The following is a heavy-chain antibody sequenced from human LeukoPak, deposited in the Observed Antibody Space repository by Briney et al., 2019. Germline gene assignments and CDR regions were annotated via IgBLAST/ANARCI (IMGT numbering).Heavy chain of an antibody. CDR3: AKDHVPYDYVWGSYRPEMFWDY. CDR2: ISGSGGST. J-gene: IGHJ4*02. V-gene: IGHV3-23*01. D-gene: IGHD3-16*02. Sequence: GGSLRLSCAASGFTFSSYAMSWVRQAPGKGLEWVSAISGSGGSTYYADSVKGRFTISRDNSKNTLYLQMNSLRAEDTAVYYCAKDHVPYDYVWGSYRPEMFWDYWGQGTLVTVSS. CDR1: GFTFSSYA.